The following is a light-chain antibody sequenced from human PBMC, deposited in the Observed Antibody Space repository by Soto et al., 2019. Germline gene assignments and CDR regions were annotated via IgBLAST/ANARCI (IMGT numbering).Light chain of an antibody. CDR1: QSLIHSNGNTY. CDR2: HIS. CDR3: VQASQFPYT. J-gene: IGKJ2*01. Sequence: IVMTQTPLSSPVPLGQPASISCRSSQSLIHSNGNTYLSWLHQRPGQPPRLLIYHISSRWSGDPDRFSGRVSGTDFTLDISRVEAEDVGVYYCVQASQFPYTFGPGTKLEIK. V-gene: IGKV2-24*01.